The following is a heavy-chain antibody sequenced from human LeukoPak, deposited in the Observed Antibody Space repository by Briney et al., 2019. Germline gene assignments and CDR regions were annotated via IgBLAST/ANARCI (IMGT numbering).Heavy chain of an antibody. CDR2: INPNSGGT. CDR3: ARVFRGSRVPAASFDI. J-gene: IGHJ3*02. V-gene: IGHV1-2*02. CDR1: GYTFTGYY. D-gene: IGHD2-2*01. Sequence: ASVKVSCKASGYTFTGYYMHWVRQAPGQGLEWMGWINPNSGGTNYAQKFQGRVTMTRDTSISTAYMELSRLRSDDTAVYYCARVFRGSRVPAASFDIWGQGTMVTVSS.